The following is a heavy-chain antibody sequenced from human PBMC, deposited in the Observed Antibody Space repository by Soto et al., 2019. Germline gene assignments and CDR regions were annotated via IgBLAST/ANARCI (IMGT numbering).Heavy chain of an antibody. CDR3: ARAFKSGKLPYDY. V-gene: IGHV1-2*04. CDR2: INPNSGGT. Sequence: EASVKVSCKASGYAFTGYYMHWVRQAPGQGLEWMGWINPNSGGTNYAQKFQGWVTMTRDTSISTAYMELSRLRSDDTAVYYCARAFKSGKLPYDYWGQGTLVTVSS. CDR1: GYAFTGYY. J-gene: IGHJ4*02. D-gene: IGHD2-15*01.